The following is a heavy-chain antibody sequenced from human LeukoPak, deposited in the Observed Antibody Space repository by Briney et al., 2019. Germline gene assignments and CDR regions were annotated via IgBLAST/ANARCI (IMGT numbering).Heavy chain of an antibody. CDR1: GLTISDAW. CDR3: TTFES. Sequence: GGSLTLSSAASGLTISDAWMSWVGQAPGKGLEWVGRTKSKTDGATTDYAAPVKGRFTISTDDSQNTLYLQMNSLKTEDTAVYYCTTFESWGQGTLVTVSS. V-gene: IGHV3-15*01. CDR2: TKSKTDGATT. J-gene: IGHJ4*02.